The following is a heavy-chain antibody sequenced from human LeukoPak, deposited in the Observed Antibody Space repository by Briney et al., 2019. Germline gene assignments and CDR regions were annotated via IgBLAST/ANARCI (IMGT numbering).Heavy chain of an antibody. CDR2: IYTSGST. V-gene: IGHV4-4*07. Sequence: PSETLSLTCTVSGGSISSYYWSWIRQPAGKGLEWIGRIYTSGSTNYNPSLKSRVTMSVDTSKNQFSLKLSSVTAADTAVYYCARGGDFWSDYRGWFDPWGQGTLVTVSS. D-gene: IGHD3-3*01. J-gene: IGHJ5*02. CDR3: ARGGDFWSDYRGWFDP. CDR1: GGSISSYY.